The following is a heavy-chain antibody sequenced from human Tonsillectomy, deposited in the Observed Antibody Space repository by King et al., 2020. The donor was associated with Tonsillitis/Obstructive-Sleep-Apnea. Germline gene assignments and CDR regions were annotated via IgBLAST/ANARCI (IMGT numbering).Heavy chain of an antibody. CDR2: ISHTGST. CDR1: GGSFSGYY. J-gene: IGHJ3*02. Sequence: VQLPQWGAGLLKPSETLSLTCGVYGGSFSGYYWSWIRQPPGKGLEWIGEISHTGSTNYNPSLKSRVSISVDTSKNQLSLKLSSVTAADTALYYCARDNGGGSAFDIWGPGTMVTVSS. V-gene: IGHV4-34*01. D-gene: IGHD3-16*01. CDR3: ARDNGGGSAFDI.